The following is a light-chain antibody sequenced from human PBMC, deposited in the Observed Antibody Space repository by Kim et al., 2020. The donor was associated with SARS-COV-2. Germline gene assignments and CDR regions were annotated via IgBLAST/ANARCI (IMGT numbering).Light chain of an antibody. CDR2: GAS. CDR1: QSVSSSY. J-gene: IGKJ1*01. CDR3: QQYGSSPTT. V-gene: IGKV3-20*01. Sequence: PPGERATLSCRASQSVSSSYLAWYQQKPGQAPRLLIYGASSRATGIPDRFSGSGSGTDFTLTISRLEPEDFAVYYCQQYGSSPTTFGQGTKVDIK.